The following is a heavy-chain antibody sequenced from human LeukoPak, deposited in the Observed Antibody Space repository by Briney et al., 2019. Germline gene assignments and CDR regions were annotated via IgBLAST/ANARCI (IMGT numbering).Heavy chain of an antibody. CDR1: GGSISSYY. CDR2: IYYSGST. V-gene: IGHV4-59*01. J-gene: IGHJ6*02. Sequence: SETLSLTCTVSGGSISSYYWSWIRQPPGKGLEWIGYIYYSGSTNYNPSLKSRVTISVDTSKNQFSLKLSSVTAADTAVYYCARDGSEQYYDFWSGYYSLYGMDVWGQGTTVTVSS. D-gene: IGHD3-3*01. CDR3: ARDGSEQYYDFWSGYYSLYGMDV.